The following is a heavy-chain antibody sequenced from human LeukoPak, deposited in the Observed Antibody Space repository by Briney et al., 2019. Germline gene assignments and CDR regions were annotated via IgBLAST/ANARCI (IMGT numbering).Heavy chain of an antibody. Sequence: GGSLRLSCAASGFTFSSYAMHWVRQAPGKGLEWVAVISYDGSNKYYADSVKGRFTISRDNAKNSLYLQMNSLRAEDTAVYYCARDKRPVIAAAGYDAFDIWGQGTMVTVSS. CDR3: ARDKRPVIAAAGYDAFDI. V-gene: IGHV3-30-3*01. CDR1: GFTFSSYA. J-gene: IGHJ3*02. D-gene: IGHD6-13*01. CDR2: ISYDGSNK.